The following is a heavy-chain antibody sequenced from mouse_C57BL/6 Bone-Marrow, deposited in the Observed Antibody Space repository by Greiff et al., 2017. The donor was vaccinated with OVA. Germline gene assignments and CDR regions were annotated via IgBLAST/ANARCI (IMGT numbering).Heavy chain of an antibody. Sequence: EVMLVESEGGLVQPGSSMKLSCTASGFTFSDYYMAWVRQVPEKGLEWVANINYDGSSTYYLDSLKSRFIISRDNAKNILYLQMSSLKSEDTATYYCARDRGGYYYFDYWGQGTTLTVSS. CDR2: INYDGSST. J-gene: IGHJ2*01. CDR3: ARDRGGYYYFDY. D-gene: IGHD2-3*01. V-gene: IGHV5-16*01. CDR1: GFTFSDYY.